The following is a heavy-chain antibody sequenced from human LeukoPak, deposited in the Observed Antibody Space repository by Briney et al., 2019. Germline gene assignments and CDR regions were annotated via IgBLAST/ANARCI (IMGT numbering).Heavy chain of an antibody. CDR3: TTGNY. CDR1: GFSFTDAW. J-gene: IGHJ4*02. Sequence: AGGSLRLSCAASGFSFTDAWMSWVRQAPGKGLEWVGHLKSKAAGGTTDYAAPVKARFTISGDDSKNTLYLQMNSLKTEDTAVDYCTTGNYWGQGTLVAVSS. CDR2: LKSKAAGGTT. V-gene: IGHV3-15*01.